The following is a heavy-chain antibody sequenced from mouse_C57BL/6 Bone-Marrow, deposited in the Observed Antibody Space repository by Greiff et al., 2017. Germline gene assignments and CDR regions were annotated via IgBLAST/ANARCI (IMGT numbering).Heavy chain of an antibody. CDR2: IYPRDGST. V-gene: IGHV1-85*01. D-gene: IGHD1-1*01. J-gene: IGHJ1*03. CDR1: GYTFTSYD. CDR3: ARLEFDGSSGDWYFDV. Sequence: VQLQQSGPELVKPGASVKLSCKASGYTFTSYDINWVKQRPGQGLAWIGWIYPRDGSTKYNEKFKGKATLTVDTSSSTAYMEIRSLKSEDSAVYYCARLEFDGSSGDWYFDVWGTGTTVTVSS.